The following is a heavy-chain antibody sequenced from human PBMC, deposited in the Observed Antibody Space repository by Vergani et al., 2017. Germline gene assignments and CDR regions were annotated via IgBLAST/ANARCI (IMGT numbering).Heavy chain of an antibody. V-gene: IGHV4-38-2*01. CDR2: IYHSGST. D-gene: IGHD4-17*01. Sequence: QVQLQESGPGLVKPSETLSLTCAVSGYSISSGYYWGWIRQPPGKGLEWLGSIYHSGSTYYNRSLKSRVTILVDTSKNQFSLKLSSVTAADTAVYYCARQQGGYGASFDIWGQGTLVAVSS. CDR1: GYSISSGYY. CDR3: ARQQGGYGASFDI. J-gene: IGHJ3*02.